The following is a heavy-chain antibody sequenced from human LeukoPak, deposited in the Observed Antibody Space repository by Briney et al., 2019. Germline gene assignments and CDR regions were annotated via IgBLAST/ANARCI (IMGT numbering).Heavy chain of an antibody. D-gene: IGHD6-13*01. J-gene: IGHJ3*02. Sequence: ASVKVSCKASGYTFTGYYMHWVRQAPGQGLEWMGIINPSGGSTSYAQKFQGRVTMTRDMSTSTVYMELSSLRSEDTAVYYCARDPIAAAGTGAFDIWGQGTMVTVSS. CDR1: GYTFTGYY. CDR3: ARDPIAAAGTGAFDI. V-gene: IGHV1-46*01. CDR2: INPSGGST.